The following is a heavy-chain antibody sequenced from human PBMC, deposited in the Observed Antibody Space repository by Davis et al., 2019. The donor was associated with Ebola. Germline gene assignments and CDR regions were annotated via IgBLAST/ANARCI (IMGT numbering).Heavy chain of an antibody. D-gene: IGHD4-11*01. Sequence: GESLKISCAASGFTFSSYAMHWVRQAPGKGLEWVAVISYDGSNKYYADSVKGRFTISSDNSKNTLYLQMNSLRAEDTAVYYCARATGQDYWDQGTLVTVSS. CDR1: GFTFSSYA. CDR2: ISYDGSNK. J-gene: IGHJ4*02. V-gene: IGHV3-30*04. CDR3: ARATGQDY.